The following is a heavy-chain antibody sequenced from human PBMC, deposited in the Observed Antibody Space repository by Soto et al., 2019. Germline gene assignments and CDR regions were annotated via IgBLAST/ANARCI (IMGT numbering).Heavy chain of an antibody. J-gene: IGHJ3*02. Sequence: GGSLRLSCTASGFTFGDYAMSWFRQAPGKGLEWVGFIRSKAYGGTTEYAASVKGRFTISRDDSKSIAYLQMNSLKTEDTAVYYCTRDLSRSGPEDAFDIWGKGTMVPVS. D-gene: IGHD6-13*01. CDR3: TRDLSRSGPEDAFDI. CDR2: IRSKAYGGTT. V-gene: IGHV3-49*03. CDR1: GFTFGDYA.